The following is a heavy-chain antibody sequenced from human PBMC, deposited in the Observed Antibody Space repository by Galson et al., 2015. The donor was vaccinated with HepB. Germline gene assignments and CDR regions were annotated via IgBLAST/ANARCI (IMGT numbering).Heavy chain of an antibody. CDR1: HGSINNYY. CDR3: ARHPGRGSVGYAFDL. Sequence: SETLSLTCSVSHGSINNYYWSWIRQSPGNRPEWIGYIRSTGDTTYNPSLGYRVGMSVDTSINQVSLWLTSVTAAGTAVYYCARHPGRGSVGYAFDLWGQGTLVTVSA. V-gene: IGHV4-59*08. CDR2: IRSTGDT. D-gene: IGHD5-12*01. J-gene: IGHJ4*02.